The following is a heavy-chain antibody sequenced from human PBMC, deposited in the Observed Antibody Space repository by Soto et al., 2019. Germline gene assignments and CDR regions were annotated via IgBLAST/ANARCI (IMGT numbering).Heavy chain of an antibody. V-gene: IGHV3-30-3*01. CDR2: ISYDGSNK. D-gene: IGHD1-26*01. CDR1: GFTFSSYA. CDR3: ARDGWELLKVLDY. J-gene: IGHJ4*02. Sequence: QVQLVESGGGVVQSGRSLRLSCAASGFTFSSYAMHWVRQAPGKGLEWVAVISYDGSNKYYADSVKGRFTISRDNSTNTLYLQMNSLRAEDTAVYYCARDGWELLKVLDYWGQGTLVTFSS.